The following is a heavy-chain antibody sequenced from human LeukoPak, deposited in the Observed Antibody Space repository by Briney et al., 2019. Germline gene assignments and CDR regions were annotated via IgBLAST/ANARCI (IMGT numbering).Heavy chain of an antibody. CDR2: INPSGGST. CDR1: GYTFTSYY. D-gene: IGHD3-22*01. Sequence: ASVKVSCKASGYTFTSYYMHLVRQAPGQGLEWVGIINPSGGSTSYAQKFQGRVTMTRDTSTSTAYMELSSLRSEDTAVYYCARAPGYYDSSGVFDYWGQGTLGHRLL. CDR3: ARAPGYYDSSGVFDY. J-gene: IGHJ4*02. V-gene: IGHV1-46*01.